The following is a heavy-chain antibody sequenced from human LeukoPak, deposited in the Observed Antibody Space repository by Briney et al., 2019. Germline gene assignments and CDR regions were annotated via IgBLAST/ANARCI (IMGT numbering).Heavy chain of an antibody. J-gene: IGHJ3*02. CDR1: GYTFTSYG. D-gene: IGHD4-17*01. CDR3: ARDSVTTVTPDAFDI. CDR2: ISAYNGNT. V-gene: IGHV1-18*01. Sequence: ASVKVSCKSSGYTFTSYGISWVRQAPGQGLEGMGWISAYNGNTNYAQKLQGRVIMTTDPSTSTAYMELRSLRSDDTAVYYCARDSVTTVTPDAFDIWGQGTMVTVSS.